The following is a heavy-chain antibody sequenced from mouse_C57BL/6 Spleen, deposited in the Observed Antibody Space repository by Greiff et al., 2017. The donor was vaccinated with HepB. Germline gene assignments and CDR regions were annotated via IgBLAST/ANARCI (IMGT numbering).Heavy chain of an antibody. J-gene: IGHJ4*01. V-gene: IGHV1-52*01. CDR2: IDPSDSET. CDR1: GYTFTSYW. CDR3: ARWGSGYVEAMDD. D-gene: IGHD3-2*02. Sequence: QVQLQQPGAELVRPGSSVKLSCKASGYTFTSYWMHWVKQRPIQGLEWIGNIDPSDSETHYNQKFKDKATLTVDKSSSTAYMQLSSLTSEDSAVYYCARWGSGYVEAMDDWGQGTSVTVSS.